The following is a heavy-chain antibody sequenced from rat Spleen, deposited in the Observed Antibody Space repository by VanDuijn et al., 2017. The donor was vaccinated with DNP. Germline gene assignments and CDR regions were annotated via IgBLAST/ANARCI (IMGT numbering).Heavy chain of an antibody. CDR1: GFTFSNYG. CDR2: ISYDGSST. CDR3: ARGYNYADY. V-gene: IGHV5-29*01. D-gene: IGHD1-4*01. J-gene: IGHJ2*01. Sequence: EVQLVESGGGLVQPGRSLKLSCAASGFTFSNYGMAWVRQAPTKGLEWVATISYDGSSTYYGDSVKGRFTISRYNPKNTLYLQMNSLRSEDTATYYCARGYNYADYWGQGVMVTVSS.